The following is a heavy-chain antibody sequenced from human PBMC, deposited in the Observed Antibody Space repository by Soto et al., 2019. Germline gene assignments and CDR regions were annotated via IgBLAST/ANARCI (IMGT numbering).Heavy chain of an antibody. Sequence: QVQLQESGPGLVKPSETLSLTCTVSGGSVSSGSYHWGWIRQPPGQGLEWIGYIYHSGSTNYNPSLKSRVTISVDTSKNQFSLSLTSVTAADTAVYYCARLSAAWFDPWGQGTLVTVAS. CDR1: GGSVSSGSYH. CDR3: ARLSAAWFDP. D-gene: IGHD6-19*01. J-gene: IGHJ5*02. CDR2: IYHSGST. V-gene: IGHV4-61*01.